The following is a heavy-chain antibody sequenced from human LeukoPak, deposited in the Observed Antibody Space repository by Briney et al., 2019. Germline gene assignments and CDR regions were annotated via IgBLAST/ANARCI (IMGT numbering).Heavy chain of an antibody. V-gene: IGHV3-7*01. CDR2: IKQDGSEK. CDR1: GFIFSRYW. J-gene: IGHJ4*02. Sequence: GGSLRLSCAASGFIFSRYWMSWVRQAPGKGLEWVANIKQDGSEKYYVESVKGRFTVSRDNAKNSLYLQMNSLRAEDTAVYYCAKGSALTGYNYFDYWGQGTLVTVSS. CDR3: AKGSALTGYNYFDY. D-gene: IGHD3-9*01.